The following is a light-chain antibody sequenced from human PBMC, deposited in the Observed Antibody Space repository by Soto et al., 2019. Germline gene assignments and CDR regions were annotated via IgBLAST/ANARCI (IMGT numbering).Light chain of an antibody. CDR2: EGT. V-gene: IGLV2-23*01. CDR3: CSSAGSYSYV. CDR1: SSDVGSYNL. Sequence: PGWVCASLALAVAIPCTGTSSDVGSYNLVSWFQQHPGKVPKLLIYEGTKRPSGLSDRFSGSKSGNTASLTISGLQAEDEADYYCCSSAGSYSYVSGTGTQV. J-gene: IGLJ1*01.